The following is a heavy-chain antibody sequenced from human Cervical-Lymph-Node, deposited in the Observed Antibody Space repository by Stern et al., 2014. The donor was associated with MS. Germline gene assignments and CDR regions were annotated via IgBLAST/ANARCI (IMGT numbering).Heavy chain of an antibody. CDR3: ARSGISTAWFDP. D-gene: IGHD1-14*01. V-gene: IGHV1-3*01. CDR1: GYTFTSYA. Sequence: QVQLVQSGAEVKKPGASVKVSCKASGYTFTSYAMHWVRQAPGQRLEWMGWINAGNGNTKYSQRFQGRVTITRDTSASTAYMELSSLRSEDTAVYYWARSGISTAWFDPWGQGTLVTVSS. J-gene: IGHJ5*02. CDR2: INAGNGNT.